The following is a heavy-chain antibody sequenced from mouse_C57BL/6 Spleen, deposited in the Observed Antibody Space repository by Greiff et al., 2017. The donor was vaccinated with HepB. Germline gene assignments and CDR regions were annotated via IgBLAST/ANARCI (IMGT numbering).Heavy chain of an antibody. V-gene: IGHV1-76*01. CDR2: IYPGSGNT. Sequence: VQLQQSGAELVRPGASVKLSCKASGYTFTDYYINWVKQRPGQGLEWIARIYPGSGNTYYNEKFKGKATLTAEKSSSTAYMQLSSLTSEDSAVYFCARCLLFDYWGQGTTLTVSS. CDR1: GYTFTDYY. CDR3: ARCLLFDY. J-gene: IGHJ2*01.